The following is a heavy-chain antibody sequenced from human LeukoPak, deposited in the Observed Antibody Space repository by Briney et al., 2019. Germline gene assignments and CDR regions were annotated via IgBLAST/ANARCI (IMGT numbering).Heavy chain of an antibody. D-gene: IGHD4-23*01. Sequence: SETLSLTCTVSGGSISSGDYYWSWMRQPPGKGLEWIGYIYYSGSTYYNPSLKSRVTISVDTSKNQFSLKLSSVTAADTAVYYCASDYGGNPEYFQHWGQGTLVTVSS. CDR3: ASDYGGNPEYFQH. CDR1: GGSISSGDYY. V-gene: IGHV4-30-4*01. CDR2: IYYSGST. J-gene: IGHJ1*01.